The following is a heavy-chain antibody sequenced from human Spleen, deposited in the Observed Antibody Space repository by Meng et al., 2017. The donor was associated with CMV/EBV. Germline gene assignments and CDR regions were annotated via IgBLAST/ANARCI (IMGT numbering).Heavy chain of an antibody. CDR2: IYHSGST. V-gene: IGHV4-4*02. CDR3: ARKGTGNNFDY. J-gene: IGHJ4*02. D-gene: IGHD1-1*01. Sequence: TWAGSGGCISSSNWWGWVRQPPGKGVGWIGEIYHSGSTNYNPSLKSRVTISVDKSKNQFSLKLSSVTAADTAVYYCARKGTGNNFDYWGQGTLVTVSS. CDR1: GGCISSSNW.